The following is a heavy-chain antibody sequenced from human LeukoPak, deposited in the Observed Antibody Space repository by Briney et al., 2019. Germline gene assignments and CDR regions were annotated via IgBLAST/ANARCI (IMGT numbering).Heavy chain of an antibody. V-gene: IGHV3-23*01. CDR2: IRGSGGST. Sequence: GGSLRLSCAASGYTFSSYAMSWVRQAPGKGLEWVSPIRGSGGSTYYAQTVKGRFTISRDTSKNTVYMQMNSLRAEDTAVYYCDKDGSCINDVCHGDFDYWGQGTLVTVSS. D-gene: IGHD2-8*01. CDR1: GYTFSSYA. CDR3: DKDGSCINDVCHGDFDY. J-gene: IGHJ4*02.